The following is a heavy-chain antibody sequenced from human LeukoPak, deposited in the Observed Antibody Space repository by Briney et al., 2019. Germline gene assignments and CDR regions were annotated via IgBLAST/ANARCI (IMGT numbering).Heavy chain of an antibody. V-gene: IGHV4-30-4*08. Sequence: PSQTLSLTCTVSGGSISSGDYYWSWIRQPPGKGLEWIGYIYYSGSTYYNPSLKSRVTISVDTSKNQFSLKLSSVTAADTAVYYCAGVRIQLSGYYFDYWGQGTLVTVSS. CDR2: IYYSGST. J-gene: IGHJ4*02. CDR1: GGSISSGDYY. CDR3: AGVRIQLSGYYFDY. D-gene: IGHD5-18*01.